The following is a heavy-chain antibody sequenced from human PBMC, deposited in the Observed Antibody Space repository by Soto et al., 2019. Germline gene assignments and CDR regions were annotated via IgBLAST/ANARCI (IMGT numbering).Heavy chain of an antibody. J-gene: IGHJ4*02. Sequence: QVQLQESGPGLVKPSQTLSLTCTVSGGSISSGGYYWSWIRQHPGKGLEWIGYIYYSGSTYYNPSLKIRVTISVDTSKNQFSLKLSSVTAADTAVYYCARESMSGYRGYDYYFDYWGQGTLVTVSS. CDR1: GGSISSGGYY. CDR3: ARESMSGYRGYDYYFDY. V-gene: IGHV4-31*03. D-gene: IGHD5-12*01. CDR2: IYYSGST.